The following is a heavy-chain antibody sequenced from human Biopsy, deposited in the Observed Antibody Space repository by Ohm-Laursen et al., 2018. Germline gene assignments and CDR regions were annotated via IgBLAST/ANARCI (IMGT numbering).Heavy chain of an antibody. V-gene: IGHV1-46*01. CDR3: ARDRIGGRGDPPDH. J-gene: IGHJ4*02. Sequence: ASVKVSCNALGYTFITYYVNWVRQAPGQGLEWMGKINPSGGSTSYAQKFQGRVTMTRDTSTTTVYMELSSLRSEDTAVYYCARDRIGGRGDPPDHWGQGTLVTVSS. CDR1: GYTFITYY. D-gene: IGHD3-10*01. CDR2: INPSGGST.